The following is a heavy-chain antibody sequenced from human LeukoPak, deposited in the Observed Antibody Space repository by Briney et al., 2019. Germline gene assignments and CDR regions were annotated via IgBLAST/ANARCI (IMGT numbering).Heavy chain of an antibody. CDR1: GFTVSSNF. CDR2: IYYSGST. V-gene: IGHV4-39*07. J-gene: IGHJ5*02. CDR3: AREAAPEAGLFDP. Sequence: GSLRLSCAASGFTVSSNFMSWIRQPPGKGLEWIGSIYYSGSTYYNPSLKSRVTISVDTSKNQFSLKLSSVTVADTAVYYCAREAAPEAGLFDPWGQGTLVTVSS. D-gene: IGHD1-14*01.